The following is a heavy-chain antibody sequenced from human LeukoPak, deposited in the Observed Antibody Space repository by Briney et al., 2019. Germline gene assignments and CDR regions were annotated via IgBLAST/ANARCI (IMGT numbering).Heavy chain of an antibody. J-gene: IGHJ5*02. D-gene: IGHD3-22*01. Sequence: ASVKVSCKASGYTFTSYDINWVRQATGQGLEWMGWMNPNSDNTGYAQKFQGRVTMARSTSISTAYMELSSLRSEDTAVYYCARGLYYDSSGYYHGYWFDPWGQGTLVTVSS. V-gene: IGHV1-8*01. CDR3: ARGLYYDSSGYYHGYWFDP. CDR1: GYTFTSYD. CDR2: MNPNSDNT.